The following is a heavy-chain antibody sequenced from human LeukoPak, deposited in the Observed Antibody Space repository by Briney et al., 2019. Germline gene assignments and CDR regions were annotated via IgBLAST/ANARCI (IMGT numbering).Heavy chain of an antibody. V-gene: IGHV1-8*01. CDR2: MNPNNGNT. CDR3: ARGRRQRAATDKEYNYYYVMDV. CDR1: GYTLATHD. D-gene: IGHD3-22*01. J-gene: IGHJ6*02. Sequence: ASVKVSCKASGYTLATHDINWVRQATEQGLEWMGWMNPNNGNTGSGQKFQGRLTMTRDTSINTAYMELSSLRSDDTAVYFCARGRRQRAATDKEYNYYYVMDVWGLGTTVTVSS.